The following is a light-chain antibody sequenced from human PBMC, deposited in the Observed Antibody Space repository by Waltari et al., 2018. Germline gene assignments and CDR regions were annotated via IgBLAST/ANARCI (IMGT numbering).Light chain of an antibody. CDR1: KLANKN. Sequence: SYDLTQQPSVSVSPGQTASITCSGDKLANKNVCCDQQKTGQSPVLVIYQNNKRPSGIPERFSASNSGSTATLTMSGVQSTDEADYYCQALDRRTVEVVFGGGTRLAVL. V-gene: IGLV3-1*01. J-gene: IGLJ2*01. CDR2: QNN. CDR3: QALDRRTVEVV.